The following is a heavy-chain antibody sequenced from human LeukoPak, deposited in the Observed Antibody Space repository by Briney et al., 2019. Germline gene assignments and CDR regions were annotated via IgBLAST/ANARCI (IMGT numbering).Heavy chain of an antibody. J-gene: IGHJ3*02. D-gene: IGHD3-10*01. CDR3: ARRPARGGAFDT. CDR2: IYYSGST. V-gene: IGHV4-39*01. Sequence: PSETLSLTCTVSGGSISTRNYYWGWIRQPPGKGLEWIGSIYYSGSTYYHPSLRSRVTISVDTSKNQFSLKLTSVTAADTAVYYCARRPARGGAFDTWGQGTMVTVSS. CDR1: GGSISTRNYY.